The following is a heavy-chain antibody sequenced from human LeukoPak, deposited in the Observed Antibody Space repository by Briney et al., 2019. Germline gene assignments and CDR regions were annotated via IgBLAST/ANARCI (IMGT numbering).Heavy chain of an antibody. J-gene: IGHJ6*03. Sequence: SETLSLTCTVSGGSISSNSYYWGWIRQPPGKGLEWIGCIYYSGSTYYNPSLKSRVTISVDTSKNQFSLKLSSVTAADTAVYYCARHSSSSGWYGYYYYYYMDVWGKGTTVTISS. D-gene: IGHD6-19*01. CDR1: GGSISSNSYY. CDR3: ARHSSSSGWYGYYYYYYMDV. V-gene: IGHV4-39*01. CDR2: IYYSGST.